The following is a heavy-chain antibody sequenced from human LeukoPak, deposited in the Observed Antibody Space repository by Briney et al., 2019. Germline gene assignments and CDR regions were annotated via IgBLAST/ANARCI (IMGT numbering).Heavy chain of an antibody. J-gene: IGHJ4*02. CDR3: STERSSGTSSFDY. CDR1: GFSFSNAW. Sequence: PGGSLRLSCAASGFSFSNAWMRWVRQAPGKGLEWLGRIRTKTDGGTTGYAAPVKGRFTISRDDSENMLYLQMNSLITEDTAVYYCSTERSSGTSSFDYWGQGALVTVSS. D-gene: IGHD1-26*01. V-gene: IGHV3-15*01. CDR2: IRTKTDGGTT.